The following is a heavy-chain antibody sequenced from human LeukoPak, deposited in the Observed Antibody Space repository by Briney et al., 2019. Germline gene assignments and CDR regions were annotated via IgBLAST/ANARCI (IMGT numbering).Heavy chain of an antibody. CDR1: GGSISSYY. Sequence: SETLSLTCTVSGGSISSYYWSWIRQPPGKGLEWIGYIYYSGSTNYNPSLKSRVTISVDTSKNQFSLKLSSVTAADTAVYYCAREANSGYDSFPDCWGQGTLVTVSS. J-gene: IGHJ4*02. D-gene: IGHD5-12*01. V-gene: IGHV4-59*01. CDR3: AREANSGYDSFPDC. CDR2: IYYSGST.